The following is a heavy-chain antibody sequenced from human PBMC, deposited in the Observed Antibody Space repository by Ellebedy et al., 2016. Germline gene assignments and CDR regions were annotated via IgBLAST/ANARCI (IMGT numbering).Heavy chain of an antibody. Sequence: GESLKISCAASGFTFSSYGMHWVRQAPGKGLGWVAVIWYDGSNKYYADSVKGRFTISRDNSKNTLYLQMNSRRAEDTAVYYGEGGGWFGEPRRAAFDIWGQGTMVTVSS. CDR2: IWYDGSNK. CDR3: EGGGWFGEPRRAAFDI. V-gene: IGHV3-33*08. CDR1: GFTFSSYG. J-gene: IGHJ3*02. D-gene: IGHD3-10*01.